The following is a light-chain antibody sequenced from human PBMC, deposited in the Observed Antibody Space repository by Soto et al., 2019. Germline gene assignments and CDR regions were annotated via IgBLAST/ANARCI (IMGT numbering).Light chain of an antibody. CDR3: YSYAGSSTPYV. J-gene: IGLJ1*01. V-gene: IGLV2-23*02. Sequence: QSVLTQPASVSGSPGQSITISCTGTSSDVGSYNLVSWYQQHPGKAPKLMIYEVSKRPSGVSNRFSGSKSGNTASLTISGLQAEDEADYYCYSYAGSSTPYVFGTGTRSPS. CDR2: EVS. CDR1: SSDVGSYNL.